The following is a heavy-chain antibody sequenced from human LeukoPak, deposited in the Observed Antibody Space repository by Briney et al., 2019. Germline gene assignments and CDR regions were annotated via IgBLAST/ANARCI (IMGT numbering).Heavy chain of an antibody. CDR2: TYHSGST. CDR3: ARVPYDYAYFDY. D-gene: IGHD4-17*01. V-gene: IGHV4-59*12. Sequence: SETLSLTCTVSGGSISSYYWSWIRQPPGKGLEWIGETYHSGSTNYHPSLKSRVTISIDKSKNQFSLKLSSVTAADTAVYYCARVPYDYAYFDYWGQGTLVTVSS. CDR1: GGSISSYY. J-gene: IGHJ4*02.